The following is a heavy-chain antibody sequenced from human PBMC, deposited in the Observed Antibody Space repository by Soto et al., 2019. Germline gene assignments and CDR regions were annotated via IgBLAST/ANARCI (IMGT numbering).Heavy chain of an antibody. CDR2: IFSNDEK. D-gene: IGHD4-17*01. CDR1: GFSLSNARMG. Sequence: QVTLKESGPVLVKPTEPLTLTCTVSGFSLSNARMGVSWIRQPPGKALEWLAHIFSNDEKSYSTSLKSRLTISKNTSKSQVVLTMTNMDPVDTATYYCARSSKVDYEDAFDIWGQGTMVTVSS. J-gene: IGHJ3*02. CDR3: ARSSKVDYEDAFDI. V-gene: IGHV2-26*01.